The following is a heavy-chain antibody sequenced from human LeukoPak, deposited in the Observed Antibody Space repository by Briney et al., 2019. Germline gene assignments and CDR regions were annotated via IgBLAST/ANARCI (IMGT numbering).Heavy chain of an antibody. Sequence: GGSLRLSCAASGFTFSSYAMHWVRQAPGKGLEWVAVISYDGSNKYYADSVKGRFTISRDNSRNTLHLQMNSLRAEDTAIYSCAKASLRYFDWFSDYWGQGTLVTVSS. V-gene: IGHV3-30*18. D-gene: IGHD3-9*01. CDR3: AKASLRYFDWFSDY. CDR2: ISYDGSNK. CDR1: GFTFSSYA. J-gene: IGHJ4*02.